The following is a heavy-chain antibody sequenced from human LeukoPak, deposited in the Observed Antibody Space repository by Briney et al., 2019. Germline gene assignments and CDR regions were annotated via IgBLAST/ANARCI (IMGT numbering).Heavy chain of an antibody. CDR2: IYYSGTT. Sequence: SQTLSLTCTVSGGSISSGGYYWSWIRQHPGKGLEWIGYIYYSGTTYYNPSLKSRVTISVDTSKNQCSLKLSSVTAADTAVYYCAGGAYSSSSSFHYRGQGTMVTVCS. D-gene: IGHD6-6*01. CDR3: AGGAYSSSSSFHY. V-gene: IGHV4-31*03. CDR1: GGSISSGGYY. J-gene: IGHJ4*02.